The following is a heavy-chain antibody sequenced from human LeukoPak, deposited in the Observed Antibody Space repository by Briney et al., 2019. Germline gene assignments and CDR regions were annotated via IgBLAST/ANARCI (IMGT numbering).Heavy chain of an antibody. D-gene: IGHD2-2*01. Sequence: GASVKVSCKASGYTFTGYYMHWVRQAPGQGLEWMGWINPNSGGTNYAQKFQGRVTMTRDTSISTAYMELSRLRSDDTAVYYGARYRTILGYCSSTSCYYNWFDPWGQGTLVTVSS. CDR3: ARYRTILGYCSSTSCYYNWFDP. CDR1: GYTFTGYY. V-gene: IGHV1-2*02. J-gene: IGHJ5*02. CDR2: INPNSGGT.